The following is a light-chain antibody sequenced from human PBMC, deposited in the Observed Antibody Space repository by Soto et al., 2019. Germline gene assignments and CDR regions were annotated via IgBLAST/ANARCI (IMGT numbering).Light chain of an antibody. CDR3: QQRSNWEYT. CDR1: QSVSSY. Sequence: EIVLTQSPATLSLSPGERATLSCRASQSVSSYLAWYQQKPGQAPRLLIYDVSNRATGIPARFSGSGSGTDFTLTISSLEPGDFAVYYCQQRSNWEYTFGQGTKVEIK. CDR2: DVS. J-gene: IGKJ2*01. V-gene: IGKV3-11*01.